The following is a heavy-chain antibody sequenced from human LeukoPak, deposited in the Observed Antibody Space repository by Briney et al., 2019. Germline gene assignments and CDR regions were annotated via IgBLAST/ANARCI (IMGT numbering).Heavy chain of an antibody. Sequence: QPGRSLRLSCAASGFNFSSYGMHWVRQAPGKGLEGVAVIWYDGSNKYYADSVKGRFTISRDNSKNTLYLQMNSLRAEDTAVYYCAKAGCSSTSCYKGDYYYYYMDVWGKGTTVTVSS. CDR2: IWYDGSNK. CDR1: GFNFSSYG. J-gene: IGHJ6*03. CDR3: AKAGCSSTSCYKGDYYYYYMDV. D-gene: IGHD2-2*01. V-gene: IGHV3-33*06.